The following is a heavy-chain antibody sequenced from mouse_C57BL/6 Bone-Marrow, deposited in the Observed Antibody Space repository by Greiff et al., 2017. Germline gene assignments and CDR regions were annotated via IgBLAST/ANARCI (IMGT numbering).Heavy chain of an antibody. V-gene: IGHV1-4*01. CDR1: GYTFTSYT. CDR2: INPSSGYT. D-gene: IGHD1-1*01. J-gene: IGHJ3*01. CDR3: ARNDYGSPWCAY. Sequence: QVQLQQSGAELARPGASVKMSCKASGYTFTSYTMHWVKQRPGQGLEWIGYINPSSGYTKYNQKFKDKATLTADKSSSTAYMQLSSLTSEDSAVYYCARNDYGSPWCAYWGQGTLVTVSA.